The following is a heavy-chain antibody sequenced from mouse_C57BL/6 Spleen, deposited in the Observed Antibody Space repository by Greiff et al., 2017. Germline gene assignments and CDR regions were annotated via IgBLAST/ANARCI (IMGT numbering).Heavy chain of an antibody. D-gene: IGHD1-1*01. Sequence: VQLQQPGAELVKPGASVKMSCKASGYTFTSYWITWVKQRPGQGLEWIGDIYPGSGSTNYNEKFKSKATLTVDTSSSTAYMQLSSLTSEDSAVYYCARPAYYGSSFSYWYFDVWGTGTTVTVSS. CDR2: IYPGSGST. CDR3: ARPAYYGSSFSYWYFDV. V-gene: IGHV1-55*01. CDR1: GYTFTSYW. J-gene: IGHJ1*03.